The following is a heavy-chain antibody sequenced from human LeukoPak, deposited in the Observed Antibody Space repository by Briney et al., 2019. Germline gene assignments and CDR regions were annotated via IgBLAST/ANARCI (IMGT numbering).Heavy chain of an antibody. J-gene: IGHJ4*02. CDR2: IKQDGSEK. CDR3: ARDTAGNDY. V-gene: IGHV3-7*01. CDR1: RFTFSNYW. Sequence: GGSLRLSCAASRFTFSNYWMSWVRQAPGKGLEWVANIKQDGSEKYYVDSVKGRFTISRDNAKNSLYLQMNSLRAEDSAVYYCARDTAGNDYWGQGTLVTVSS. D-gene: IGHD6-19*01.